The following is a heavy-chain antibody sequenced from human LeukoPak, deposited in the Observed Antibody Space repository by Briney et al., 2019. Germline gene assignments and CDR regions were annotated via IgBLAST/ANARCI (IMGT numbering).Heavy chain of an antibody. J-gene: IGHJ4*02. V-gene: IGHV3-11*04. Sequence: YYWGWIRQPPGKGLEWVSYISSSGSTIYYADSVKGRFTISRDNAKNSLYLQMNSLRAEDTAVYYCAKDSGWELRYFDNWGQGTLVTVSS. CDR2: ISSSGSTI. D-gene: IGHD2-15*01. CDR1: YY. CDR3: AKDSGWELRYFDN.